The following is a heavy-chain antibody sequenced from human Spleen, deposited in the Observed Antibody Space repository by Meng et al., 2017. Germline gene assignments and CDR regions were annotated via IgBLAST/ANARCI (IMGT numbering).Heavy chain of an antibody. D-gene: IGHD1-26*01. J-gene: IGHJ6*02. Sequence: SGPTLVKPTETLTLTCTFSGFSLSNVRMSVTWIRQPPGKALECLAHIFSNDEKSYSTSLKSRLTISKDTSKSQVVLTMTNMDPVDTATYYCARVGIVSYALDVWGQGITVTVSS. CDR3: ARVGIVSYALDV. V-gene: IGHV2-26*01. CDR2: IFSNDEK. CDR1: GFSLSNVRMS.